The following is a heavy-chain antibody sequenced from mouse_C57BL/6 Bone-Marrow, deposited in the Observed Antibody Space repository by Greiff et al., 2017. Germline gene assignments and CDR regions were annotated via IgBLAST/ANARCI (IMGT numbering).Heavy chain of an antibody. J-gene: IGHJ2*01. Sequence: VQLQQSGAELVMPGASVKLSCKASGYTFTSYWMHWVKQRPGQGLEWIGEIDPSDSYTNHNQKFKGKSTLTVDKSSSTTYMQLSSLTSEDSAVYYCARMTTVVATFDYWGQGTTLTDSS. V-gene: IGHV1-69*01. D-gene: IGHD1-1*01. CDR2: IDPSDSYT. CDR3: ARMTTVVATFDY. CDR1: GYTFTSYW.